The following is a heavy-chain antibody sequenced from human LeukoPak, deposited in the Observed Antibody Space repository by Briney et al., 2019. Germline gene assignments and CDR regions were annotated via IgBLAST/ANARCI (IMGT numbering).Heavy chain of an antibody. Sequence: SETLSLSCTISGYSISSGYYWGWIRQPPGKGLEWIGSIYHSGSTYYNPSLKSRVTISLDTSENQFSLKLSSVTAADTAVYYCARDLYSSGWGYFDYWGQGTLVTVSS. CDR2: IYHSGST. CDR1: GYSISSGYY. D-gene: IGHD6-19*01. J-gene: IGHJ4*02. V-gene: IGHV4-38-2*02. CDR3: ARDLYSSGWGYFDY.